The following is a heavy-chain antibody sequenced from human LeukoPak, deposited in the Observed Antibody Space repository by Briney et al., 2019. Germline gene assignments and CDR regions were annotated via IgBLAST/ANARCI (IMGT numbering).Heavy chain of an antibody. V-gene: IGHV1-18*01. J-gene: IGHJ3*02. CDR2: ISAYNGNT. CDR1: GYTFTSYG. CDR3: ARGQYSSSWPHALDI. Sequence: ASVKVSCKASGYTFTSYGISWVRQAPRQGLEWMGWISAYNGNTNYAQKLQGRVTMTADTSTSTAYMELRSLRSDDTAVYYCARGQYSSSWPHALDIWGQGTMVTVST. D-gene: IGHD6-13*01.